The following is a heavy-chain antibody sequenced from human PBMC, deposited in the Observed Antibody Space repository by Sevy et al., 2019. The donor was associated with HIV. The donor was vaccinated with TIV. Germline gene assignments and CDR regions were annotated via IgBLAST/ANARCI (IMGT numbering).Heavy chain of an antibody. CDR3: ARDTLAYCGGDCYHDAFDI. J-gene: IGHJ3*02. CDR1: GDTFSSYA. D-gene: IGHD2-21*02. CDR2: IIPIFGTA. Sequence: ASVKVSCKASGDTFSSYAISWVRQAPGQGLEWMGGIIPIFGTANYAQKFQGRVTITADESTSTAYMELSSLRSEDTAVYYCARDTLAYCGGDCYHDAFDIWGQGTMVTASS. V-gene: IGHV1-69*13.